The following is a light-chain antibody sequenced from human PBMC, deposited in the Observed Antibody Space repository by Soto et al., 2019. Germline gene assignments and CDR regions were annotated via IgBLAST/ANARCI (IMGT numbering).Light chain of an antibody. J-gene: IGKJ1*01. CDR3: QQYKSYTWT. CDR1: QSIGTW. V-gene: IGKV1-5*03. CDR2: KAS. Sequence: DIQMTQSPSTLSASVGDRVTITCRASQSIGTWLAWYQQKPGKAPKLLIYKASSLESEVPSRFSGTRSGTEFTLTISSQQTDDFATYCCQQYKSYTWTFGQGTKVEIK.